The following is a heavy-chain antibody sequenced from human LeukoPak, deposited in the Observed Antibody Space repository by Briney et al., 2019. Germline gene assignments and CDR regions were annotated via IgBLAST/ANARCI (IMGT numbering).Heavy chain of an antibody. CDR1: DGDIYTSPYY. V-gene: IGHV4-39*01. CDR3: ARFFKGGDNGDYSDY. CDR2: VYYSGST. D-gene: IGHD4-17*01. J-gene: IGHJ4*02. Sequence: SETLSLTCTFSDGDIYTSPYYWGWIRQPPGKGLEWIGSVYYSGSTYHNPSLKSRVTISIDTSKKQFSLKVNSVTAADTAVYYCARFFKGGDNGDYSDYWGQGTLVTVSS.